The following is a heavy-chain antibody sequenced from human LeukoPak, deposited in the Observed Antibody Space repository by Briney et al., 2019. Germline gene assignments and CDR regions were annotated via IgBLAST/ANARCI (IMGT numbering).Heavy chain of an antibody. CDR2: ISGGGGST. CDR3: ARDRGYSYEI. V-gene: IGHV3-23*01. Sequence: GGSLRLSCAASGLTFSSYAMSWVRQAPGKGLEWVSAISGGGGSTSYADSVKGRFTISRDNAKNTLYLQMNSLRAEDTAVYYCARDRGYSYEIWGQGTLVTVSS. D-gene: IGHD5-18*01. J-gene: IGHJ4*02. CDR1: GLTFSSYA.